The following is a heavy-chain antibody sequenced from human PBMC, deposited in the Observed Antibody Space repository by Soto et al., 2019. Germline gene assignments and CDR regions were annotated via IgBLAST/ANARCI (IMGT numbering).Heavy chain of an antibody. CDR3: AKAVVVGQKNWLNYFDS. CDR1: GVTFDDYG. J-gene: IGHJ4*02. D-gene: IGHD2-15*01. V-gene: IGHV3-9*01. CDR2: ISWNSDIT. Sequence: GGSLRLSCAASGVTFDDYGMHWVRQAPGKGLEWVSGISWNSDITDYVDSVKGRFTISRDNAKSSLYLQMNSLRAEDTALYYYAKAVVVGQKNWLNYFDSWGQGTLVTVSS.